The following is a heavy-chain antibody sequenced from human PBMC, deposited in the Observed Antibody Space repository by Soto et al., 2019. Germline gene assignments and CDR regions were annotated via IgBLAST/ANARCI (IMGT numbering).Heavy chain of an antibody. Sequence: EVQLLESGGGLVQPGGSLRLSCAASGFTFSSFAMNWVRQAPGKGLEWVSAITGSGSSAYFADAVKGRFTISGDNSKKTLYLQMNSLRVEDSGVYFCAKATVTTSYFYGMDVRGQGTTVIVSS. CDR2: ITGSGSSA. CDR1: GFTFSSFA. V-gene: IGHV3-23*01. J-gene: IGHJ6*02. D-gene: IGHD4-4*01. CDR3: AKATVTTSYFYGMDV.